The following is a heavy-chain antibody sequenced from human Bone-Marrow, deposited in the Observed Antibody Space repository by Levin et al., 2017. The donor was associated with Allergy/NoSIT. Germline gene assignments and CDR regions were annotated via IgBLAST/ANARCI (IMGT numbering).Heavy chain of an antibody. CDR3: ARGGHCGGGTCYADYFDY. CDR1: GFTFSDHY. V-gene: IGHV3-72*01. Sequence: GGSLRLSCAVSGFTFSDHYMDWVRQAPGKGLEWLGRSRNKANGYTTEYAASVNGRFTVSRDDSKNSLYLQMNSLQTEDTAVYFCARGGHCGGGTCYADYFDYWGQGTLVTVSS. CDR2: SRNKANGYTT. D-gene: IGHD2-15*01. J-gene: IGHJ4*02.